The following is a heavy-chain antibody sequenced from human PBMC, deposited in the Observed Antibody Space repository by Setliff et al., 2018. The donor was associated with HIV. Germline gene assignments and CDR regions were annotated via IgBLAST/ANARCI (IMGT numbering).Heavy chain of an antibody. CDR3: ARGTYSGYAGLFDY. V-gene: IGHV4-39*07. CDR1: GGSITRTPYY. Sequence: TLSLTCTVSGGSITRTPYYWGWIRQPPGKGLEWIGSIHHSGSTDYNPSLKSRVTMSVDTSKNQFSLKLRSVAAADTAVYYCARGTYSGYAGLFDYWGQGTLVTVS. CDR2: IHHSGST. D-gene: IGHD5-12*01. J-gene: IGHJ4*02.